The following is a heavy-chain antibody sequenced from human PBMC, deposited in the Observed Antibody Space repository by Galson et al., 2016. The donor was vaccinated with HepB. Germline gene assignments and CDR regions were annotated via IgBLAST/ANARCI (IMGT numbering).Heavy chain of an antibody. Sequence: TLSLTCTVSGGSISSGGYYWSWIRQHPGKGLEWIGYIYYSGSTYYNPSLKSRVTISVDTSKNQFSLKLNSVTAADTAVYYCARVPQRSGYNDYWGQGTLVTVSS. D-gene: IGHD3-3*01. J-gene: IGHJ4*02. CDR1: GGSISSGGYY. V-gene: IGHV4-31*03. CDR3: ARVPQRSGYNDY. CDR2: IYYSGST.